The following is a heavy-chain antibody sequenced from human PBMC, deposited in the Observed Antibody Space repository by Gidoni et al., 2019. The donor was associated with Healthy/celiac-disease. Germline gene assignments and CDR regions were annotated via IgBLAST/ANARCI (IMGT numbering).Heavy chain of an antibody. CDR2: ISSSSSYI. Sequence: EVQLVESGGGLVKPGGSLRLSCAASAFTFSSYSMNWVRQAPGKGLEWVSSISSSSSYIYYADSVKGRFTISRDNAKNSLYLQMNSLRAEDTAVYYCARDSVVTAFYFDYWGQGTLVTVSS. J-gene: IGHJ4*02. CDR1: AFTFSSYS. CDR3: ARDSVVTAFYFDY. V-gene: IGHV3-21*01. D-gene: IGHD2-21*02.